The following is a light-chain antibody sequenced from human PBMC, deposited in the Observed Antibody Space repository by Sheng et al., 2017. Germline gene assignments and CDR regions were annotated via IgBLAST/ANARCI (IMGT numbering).Light chain of an antibody. CDR3: SSYAGSNNFVV. CDR1: GSNIGNNA. CDR2: YDD. Sequence: QSLLTQPPSVSEAPGQRVTISCSGSGSNIGNNAVNWYQQLPGKAPKLLIYYDDLLPSGVSDRFSGSKSGTSASLAISGLQAEDEADYYCSSYAGSNNFVVFGGGTKLTVL. V-gene: IGLV1-36*01. J-gene: IGLJ2*01.